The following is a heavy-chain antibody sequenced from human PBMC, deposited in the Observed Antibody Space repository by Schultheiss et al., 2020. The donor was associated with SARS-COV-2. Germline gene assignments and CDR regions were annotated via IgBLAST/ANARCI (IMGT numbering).Heavy chain of an antibody. CDR1: GYTFTSYS. CDR2: ISAYNGNT. V-gene: IGHV1-18*01. J-gene: IGHJ6*02. CDR3: ARGGGRYYYYGMDV. Sequence: ASVKVSCKASGYTFTSYSIYWVRQAPGQGLEWMGWISAYNGNTNYAQKLQGRVTMTTDTSTSTAYMELRSLRSEDTAVYYCARGGGRYYYYGMDVWGQGTTVTVSS.